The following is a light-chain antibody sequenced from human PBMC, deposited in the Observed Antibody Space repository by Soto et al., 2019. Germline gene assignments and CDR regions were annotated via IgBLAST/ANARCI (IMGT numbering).Light chain of an antibody. CDR2: RAY. Sequence: DIQMTQSPSTLSASVGDRVTITCRASQTISTWLGWYQQKPGKAPKLLIYRAYSLESGVPSRCSGSGSGTEFTLTISSLQPDDFATYYCQQYNTFSPWTFGQGTKVEIK. CDR3: QQYNTFSPWT. CDR1: QTISTW. V-gene: IGKV1-5*03. J-gene: IGKJ1*01.